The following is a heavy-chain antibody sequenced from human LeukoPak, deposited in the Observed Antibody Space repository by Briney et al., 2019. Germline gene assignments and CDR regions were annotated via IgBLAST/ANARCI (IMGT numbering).Heavy chain of an antibody. CDR1: GFTFSIYA. CDR2: ISGSSSHI. J-gene: IGHJ4*02. Sequence: GGSLRLSCAASGFTFSIYAMSWVRQAPGKGVGWVSGISGSSSHIKDADFVRGRFTIYRDNSRNTLYLQLNSLRAEDTAVYYCAKEHDYTNAAPEWGFDSWGQGTLVIVSS. CDR3: AKEHDYTNAAPEWGFDS. V-gene: IGHV3-23*01. D-gene: IGHD2-2*02.